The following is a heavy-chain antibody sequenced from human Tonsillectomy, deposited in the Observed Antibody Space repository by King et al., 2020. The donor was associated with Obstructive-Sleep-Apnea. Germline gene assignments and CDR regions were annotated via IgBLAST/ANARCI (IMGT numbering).Heavy chain of an antibody. CDR1: GFTFSSYA. J-gene: IGHJ4*02. CDR2: ISSSGGST. CDR3: ASFAQWLSAQVDY. V-gene: IGHV3-23*04. D-gene: IGHD3-22*01. Sequence: VQLVESGGGLVHPGGSLRLSCAASGFTFSSYAMSWVRQAPGKGLEWVSGISSSGGSTYYADSVKGRFTISRDNSKNTLYLQMHSLRAEDTAVYYCASFAQWLSAQVDYWGQGTLVTVSS.